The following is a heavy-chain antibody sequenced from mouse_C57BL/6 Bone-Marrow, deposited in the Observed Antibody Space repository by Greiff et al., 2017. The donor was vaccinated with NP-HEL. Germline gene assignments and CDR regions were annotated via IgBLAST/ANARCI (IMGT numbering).Heavy chain of an antibody. CDR2: ISSGGDYI. D-gene: IGHD3-2*02. J-gene: IGHJ4*01. CDR3: TREGVNSSGSLYYYAMDY. Sequence: DVHLVESGEGLVKPGGSLKLSCAASGFTFSSYAMSWVRQTPEKRLEWVAYISSGGDYIYYADTVKGRFTISRDNARNTLYLQMSSLKSEDTAMYYCTREGVNSSGSLYYYAMDYWGQGTSVTVSS. V-gene: IGHV5-9-1*02. CDR1: GFTFSSYA.